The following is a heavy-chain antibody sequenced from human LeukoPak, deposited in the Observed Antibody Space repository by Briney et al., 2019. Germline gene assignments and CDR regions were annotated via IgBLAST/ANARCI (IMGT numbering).Heavy chain of an antibody. V-gene: IGHV1-46*01. J-gene: IGHJ4*02. CDR2: INPSGGST. CDR3: ARGFWYYYDSSGYSD. Sequence: ASVKVSCKASGYTFTSYYMHWVRQAPGQGLEWMGIINPSGGSTSYAQKFQGRVTITADESTSTAYMELSSLRSEDTAVYYCARGFWYYYDSSGYSDWGQGTLVTVSS. D-gene: IGHD3-22*01. CDR1: GYTFTSYY.